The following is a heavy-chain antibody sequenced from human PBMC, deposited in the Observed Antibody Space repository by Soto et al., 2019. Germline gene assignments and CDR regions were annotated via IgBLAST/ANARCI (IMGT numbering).Heavy chain of an antibody. Sequence: QVQLVQSGAAVKKPGASVKVSCKASGYTFTAYYLHWVRQAPGHGLEWLGWIDPNSGDTKYAQNFEGWVTMTRDTSINTAYLELSRLKNDDTAVYYCARTPSHDFRSGYAFAYWGQGTRVSVPS. CDR3: ARTPSHDFRSGYAFAY. V-gene: IGHV1-2*04. D-gene: IGHD3-3*01. CDR2: IDPNSGDT. J-gene: IGHJ4*02. CDR1: GYTFTAYY.